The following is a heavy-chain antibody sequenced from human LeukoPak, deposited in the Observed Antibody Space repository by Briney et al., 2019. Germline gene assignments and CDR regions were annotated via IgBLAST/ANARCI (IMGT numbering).Heavy chain of an antibody. CDR1: GFTFSTYW. CDR3: ARPSVSGHAY. D-gene: IGHD1-26*01. CDR2: IKSDGSST. Sequence: GESLKISCAASGFTFSTYWMDWVRQGPGKGLVWVSRIKSDGSSTIYADSVKGRFTISRDNARNTLYLQMNSLRAEDTAVYYCARPSVSGHAYWGQGTLVTVSS. J-gene: IGHJ4*02. V-gene: IGHV3-74*01.